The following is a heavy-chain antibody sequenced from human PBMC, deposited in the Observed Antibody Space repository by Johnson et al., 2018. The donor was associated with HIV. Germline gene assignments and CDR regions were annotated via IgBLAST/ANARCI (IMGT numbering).Heavy chain of an antibody. D-gene: IGHD5-24*01. V-gene: IGHV3-30*02. CDR2: IRYDGSNT. J-gene: IGHJ3*02. CDR1: GFTFSSYW. CDR3: ARACRDGYTCDVYDI. Sequence: QVQLVESGGGLVQPGGSLRLSCAASGFTFSSYWMSWVRQAPGTGLEWVAFIRYDGSNTYYANSVKGRFTISRHNSKNTLYLQMNSLRAEDTAVYYCARACRDGYTCDVYDIWGQGTMVTVSS.